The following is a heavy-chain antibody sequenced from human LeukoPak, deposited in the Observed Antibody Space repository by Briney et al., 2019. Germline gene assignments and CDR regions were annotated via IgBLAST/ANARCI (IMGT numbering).Heavy chain of an antibody. V-gene: IGHV5-51*01. CDR2: IYPSGSDT. J-gene: IGHJ4*02. Sequence: GESLKISCKGSGYSFTSYWIGWVRQMPGKGLEWMGIIYPSGSDTRYSPSFQGQVTISADKSISTAYLQWSSLKAPDTAMYYCTRRVWQQQGWSFDYWGQGTLVTVSS. CDR3: TRRVWQQQGWSFDY. CDR1: GYSFTSYW. D-gene: IGHD6-13*01.